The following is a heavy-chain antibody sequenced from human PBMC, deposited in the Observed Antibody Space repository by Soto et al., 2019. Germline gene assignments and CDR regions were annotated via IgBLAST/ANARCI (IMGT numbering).Heavy chain of an antibody. CDR3: ASAAVTAPDY. D-gene: IGHD2-21*02. J-gene: IGHJ4*02. V-gene: IGHV3-53*01. CDR2: IYSGGDT. CDR1: GFTVSRKY. Sequence: EVQLVESGGGLIQPGGSLRLSCAASGFTVSRKYMTWVRQAPGKGLEWVSVIYSGGDTYYADSVKGRFTISRDNSKNTLYLQMNSVRAEDTAVYYCASAAVTAPDYWGQGTLVTVSS.